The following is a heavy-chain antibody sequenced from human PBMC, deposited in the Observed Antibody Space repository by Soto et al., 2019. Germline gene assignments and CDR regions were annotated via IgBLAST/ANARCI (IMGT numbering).Heavy chain of an antibody. V-gene: IGHV3-23*01. J-gene: IGHJ4*02. CDR1: GFTFSSYV. D-gene: IGHD6-19*01. Sequence: PGGSLRLSCAASGFTFSSYVMNWVRQAPGKGLAWVSAISGVGYSTYYADSVKGRFSVSRDNSKNTLFLQLSSLRADDTAIYYCVRESSSGTTLHYSGQGTLVTVSS. CDR2: ISGVGYST. CDR3: VRESSSGTTLHY.